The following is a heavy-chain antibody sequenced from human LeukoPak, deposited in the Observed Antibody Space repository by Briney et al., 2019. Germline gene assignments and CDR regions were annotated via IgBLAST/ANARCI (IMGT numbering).Heavy chain of an antibody. CDR1: GFTFSSYW. D-gene: IGHD3-10*01. Sequence: GGSLRLSCAASGFTFSSYWMNWVRQAPGKGLGWVSYISSSGSTIYYADSVKGRFTISRDNAKNSLYLQMNSLRAEDTAVYYCARDRGSGSYYSLDYWGQGTLVTVSS. CDR2: ISSSGSTI. J-gene: IGHJ4*02. V-gene: IGHV3-48*04. CDR3: ARDRGSGSYYSLDY.